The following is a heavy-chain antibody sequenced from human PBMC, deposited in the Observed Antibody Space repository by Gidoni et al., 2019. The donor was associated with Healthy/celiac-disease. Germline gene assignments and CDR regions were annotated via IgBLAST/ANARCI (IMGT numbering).Heavy chain of an antibody. Sequence: EVQLLESGGGLVQPGGSLRLPCAAPGFTFSSYARSWVRQAPGKGLEWVSAISGSGGSTYYADSVKGRFTISRDNSKNTLYLQMNSLRAEDTAVYYCAKEKFWYELSTDYWGQGTLVTVSS. D-gene: IGHD6-13*01. CDR1: GFTFSSYA. CDR3: AKEKFWYELSTDY. CDR2: ISGSGGST. J-gene: IGHJ4*02. V-gene: IGHV3-23*01.